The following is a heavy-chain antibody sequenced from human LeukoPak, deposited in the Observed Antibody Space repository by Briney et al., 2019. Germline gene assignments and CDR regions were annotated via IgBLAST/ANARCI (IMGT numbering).Heavy chain of an antibody. J-gene: IGHJ5*02. CDR2: IWYGGSNN. V-gene: IGHV3-33*01. Sequence: GGSLRLSCAAWGFTLRRYGMQGVREAPERGGEGVADIWYGGSNNYYPASVKGPFTISSTNSKNTLYLQMNLLRAEDTAVYYCAREGPMVRGVIITSWFDPWGQGTLVTVSS. D-gene: IGHD3-10*01. CDR1: GFTLRRYG. CDR3: AREGPMVRGVIITSWFDP.